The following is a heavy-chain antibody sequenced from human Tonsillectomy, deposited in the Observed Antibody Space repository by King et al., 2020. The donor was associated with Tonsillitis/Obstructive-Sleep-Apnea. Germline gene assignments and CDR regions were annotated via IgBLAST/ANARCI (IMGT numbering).Heavy chain of an antibody. CDR1: GGTFSTYA. V-gene: IGHV1-69*10. J-gene: IGHJ6*02. CDR2: IIPILGMA. Sequence: QLVQSGAEVKKPGSSVKVSCKASGGTFSTYAVSWVRQAPGQGLEWMGGIIPILGMANYAQNFQGRVTITADKSTSTAYMELSSLRSEDTAVYYCARGGGYCRSTSCSIYTPSGLDVWGQGTTVTVSS. D-gene: IGHD2-2*01. CDR3: ARGGGYCRSTSCSIYTPSGLDV.